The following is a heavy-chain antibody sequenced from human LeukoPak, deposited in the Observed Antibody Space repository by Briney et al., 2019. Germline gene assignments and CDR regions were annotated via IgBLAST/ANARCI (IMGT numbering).Heavy chain of an antibody. V-gene: IGHV3-9*03. D-gene: IGHD2-2*01. Sequence: PGRSLRLSCAASGFTFDNYAMHWVRQAPGKGLEWVSGISWNSGSIAYADSVRGRFTISRGNAKKFLYLQMDSLRVDDMALYYCAKETRSLCTSTTCPTGWFDPWGQGTLVTVSS. CDR2: ISWNSGSI. CDR3: AKETRSLCTSTTCPTGWFDP. J-gene: IGHJ5*02. CDR1: GFTFDNYA.